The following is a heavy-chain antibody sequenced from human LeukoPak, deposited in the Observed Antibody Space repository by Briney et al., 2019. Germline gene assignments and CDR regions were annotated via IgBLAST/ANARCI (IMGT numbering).Heavy chain of an antibody. CDR2: ISGSGGST. CDR1: GFTFSSYG. J-gene: IGHJ4*02. D-gene: IGHD3-10*01. V-gene: IGHV3-23*01. Sequence: GGSLRLSCAASGFTFSSYGMSWVRQAPGKGLEWVSAISGSGGSTYYADSVKGRFTISRDNSKNTLYLQMNSLRAEDTAVYYCAKDVRYYGSGSSFDYWGQGTLVTVSS. CDR3: AKDVRYYGSGSSFDY.